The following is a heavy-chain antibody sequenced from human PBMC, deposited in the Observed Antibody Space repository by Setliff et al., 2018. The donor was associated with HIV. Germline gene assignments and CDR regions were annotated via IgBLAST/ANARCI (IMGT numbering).Heavy chain of an antibody. D-gene: IGHD3-16*01. CDR3: ARMVSDYIGHSDY. CDR1: GGSMSSYY. CDR2: IYYTGST. Sequence: SETLSLTCTVSGGSMSSYYWSWIRQPPGKGLEWIGSIYYTGSTDYNPSLMSRVTISLDTPKNQFSLRLSSVTASDTAVYYCARMVSDYIGHSDYWGQGTLVTVSS. J-gene: IGHJ4*02. V-gene: IGHV4-59*08.